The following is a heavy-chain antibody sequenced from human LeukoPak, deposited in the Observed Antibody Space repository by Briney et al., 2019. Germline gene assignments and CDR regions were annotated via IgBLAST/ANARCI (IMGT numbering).Heavy chain of an antibody. D-gene: IGHD6-13*01. CDR1: GFTFSSYA. J-gene: IGHJ4*02. CDR2: ISGSGGST. Sequence: GGSLRLSCAASGFTFSSYAMSWVRQTPGKGLEWVSAISGSGGSTYYADSVKGRFTISRDNSKNTLYLQMSSLRAEDTAVYYCAKDFSSSSWLSDYWGQGTLVTVSS. CDR3: AKDFSSSSWLSDY. V-gene: IGHV3-23*01.